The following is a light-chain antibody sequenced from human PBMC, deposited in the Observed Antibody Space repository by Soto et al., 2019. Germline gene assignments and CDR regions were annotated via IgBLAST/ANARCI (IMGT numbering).Light chain of an antibody. CDR1: QSVSSSY. CDR2: GAS. CDR3: QQYGSSLLT. V-gene: IGKV3-20*01. Sequence: EIVLTQSPGTLSLSPGERATLSCRASQSVSSSYLAWYQQKPGQAPRLLIYGASSRATGIPDRFSGSGSGTDFTLTISRLEPEDFAVYYCQQYGSSLLTFGGETKVDIK. J-gene: IGKJ4*01.